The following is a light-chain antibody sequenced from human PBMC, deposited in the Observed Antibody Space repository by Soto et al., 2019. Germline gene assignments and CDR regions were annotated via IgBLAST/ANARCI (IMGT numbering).Light chain of an antibody. J-gene: IGKJ1*01. V-gene: IGKV3-15*01. CDR1: QSVSTN. CDR2: GAS. CDR3: QHYNDWPQT. Sequence: EIVMTQSPGTLSLSPGERATLSCRASQSVSTNLAWYQQIPGQAPRLLIYGASTRATGIPARFSGSGSGTEFTLAISSLQSEDLAVYYCQHYNDWPQTFGLGTKVDI.